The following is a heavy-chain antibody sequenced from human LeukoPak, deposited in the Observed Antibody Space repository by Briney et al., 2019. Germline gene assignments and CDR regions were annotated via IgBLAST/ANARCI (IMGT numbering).Heavy chain of an antibody. D-gene: IGHD3-16*01. CDR2: ISYDGRNK. Sequence: PGGSRRLSCAASGFTFSNYGMHWVRQAPGKGLGWVAVISYDGRNKYFADSVKGRFTISRDNSKNTLYLQMNSLRAEDTAVYYCARWGTSSIPPDYWGQGTLVTVSS. CDR3: ARWGTSSIPPDY. J-gene: IGHJ4*02. CDR1: GFTFSNYG. V-gene: IGHV3-30*03.